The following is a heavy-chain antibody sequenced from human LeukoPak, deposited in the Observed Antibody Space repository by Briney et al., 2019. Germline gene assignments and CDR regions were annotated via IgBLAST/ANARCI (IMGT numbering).Heavy chain of an antibody. V-gene: IGHV3-11*04. D-gene: IGHD6-13*01. CDR3: AGHGDSSSWSPFPSNY. J-gene: IGHJ4*02. CDR1: GFTFSDYY. Sequence: GGSLRLSCAASGFTFSDYYMSWIRQAPGKGLEWVSYISSSGSTIYYADSAKGRFTISRDNAKNSLYLQMNSLRAEDTAVYYCAGHGDSSSWSPFPSNYWGQGTLVTVSS. CDR2: ISSSGSTI.